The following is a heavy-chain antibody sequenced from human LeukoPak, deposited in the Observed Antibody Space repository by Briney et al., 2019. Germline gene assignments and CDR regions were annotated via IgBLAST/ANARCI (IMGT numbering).Heavy chain of an antibody. J-gene: IGHJ6*02. CDR2: IYPRDGST. CDR1: GYTFTSNY. Sequence: ASVKVSCKASGYTFTSNYIHWVRQAPGQGLEWMGMIYPRDGSTSYAQKFQGRVTVTRDTSTSTVYMELSSLRSEDTAVYYCAGAYCGGDCYSPDYYGIDVWGQGTTVTVSS. CDR3: AGAYCGGDCYSPDYYGIDV. V-gene: IGHV1-46*01. D-gene: IGHD2-21*02.